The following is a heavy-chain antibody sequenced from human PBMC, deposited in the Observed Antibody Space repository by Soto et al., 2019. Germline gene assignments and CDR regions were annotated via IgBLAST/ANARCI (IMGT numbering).Heavy chain of an antibody. V-gene: IGHV3-7*01. J-gene: IGHJ4*02. D-gene: IGHD1-26*01. CDR2: IKQDGSEK. CDR3: ARDNFEGATDY. Sequence: GGSLRLSCAASGFTFSSYWMSWVRQAPGKGLEWVDNIKQDGSEKYYVDSVKGRFTISRDNAKNSLYLQMNSLRAEDTAVYYCARDNFEGATDYWGQGTLVTVSS. CDR1: GFTFSSYW.